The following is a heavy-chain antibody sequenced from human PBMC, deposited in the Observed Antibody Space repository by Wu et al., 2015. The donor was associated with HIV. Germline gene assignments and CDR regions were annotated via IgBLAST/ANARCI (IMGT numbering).Heavy chain of an antibody. D-gene: IGHD3-22*01. CDR1: GGTFSSHG. CDR3: ARDDDSRGYYYSLAY. CDR2: IIPIFDTV. Sequence: QVQLVQSGAEVKKPGSSVGVSCKASGGTFSSHGISWVRQAPAQGLEWMGRIIPIFDTVNYAQKFQGRVTITADESTSTVHMELSTLRSEDTAVYYCARDDDSRGYYYSLAYWGQGTPVTVSS. J-gene: IGHJ4*02. V-gene: IGHV1-69*13.